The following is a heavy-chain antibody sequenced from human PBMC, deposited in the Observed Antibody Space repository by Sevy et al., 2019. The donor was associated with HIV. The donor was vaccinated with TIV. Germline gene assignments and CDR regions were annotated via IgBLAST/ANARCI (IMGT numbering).Heavy chain of an antibody. Sequence: SETLSLTCAVYGGSFSGYYWSWIRQPPGKGLEWIGEINHGGSTNYNPSLKSRVTISVDTSKNQCSLKLSSVTAADTAVYYCARHCGSTSCSHAFDIWGQGTMVTVSS. J-gene: IGHJ3*02. CDR2: INHGGST. D-gene: IGHD2-2*01. CDR3: ARHCGSTSCSHAFDI. V-gene: IGHV4-34*01. CDR1: GGSFSGYY.